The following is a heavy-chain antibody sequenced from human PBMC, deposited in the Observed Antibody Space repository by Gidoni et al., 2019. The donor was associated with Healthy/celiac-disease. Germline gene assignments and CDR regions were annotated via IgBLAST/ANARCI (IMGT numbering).Heavy chain of an antibody. Sequence: QVQLVESGGGVVQPGRSLSISCAASVFPFRSYGMHWVRPAPGKGLVWVSVIWYDGSNKSYADSVKGRFTISRDNSKNTLYLQMNSLRAEDTAVYYCARDAGAVADFDYWGQGTLVTVSS. V-gene: IGHV3-33*01. CDR2: IWYDGSNK. D-gene: IGHD6-19*01. CDR1: VFPFRSYG. CDR3: ARDAGAVADFDY. J-gene: IGHJ4*02.